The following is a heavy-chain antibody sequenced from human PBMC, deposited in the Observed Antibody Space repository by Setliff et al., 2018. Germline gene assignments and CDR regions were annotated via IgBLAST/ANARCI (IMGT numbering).Heavy chain of an antibody. CDR1: GGSVSTFY. CDR3: ARLGTTIPTSGTWTYYYYYYMDV. V-gene: IGHV4-4*08. D-gene: IGHD2-21*01. CDR2: IYTSGST. J-gene: IGHJ6*03. Sequence: SETLSLTCRVSGGSVSTFYWSWIRQPPGKGLEWIGYIYTSGSTNYNPSLKSRVTISVDTSKNQFSLKVSSVTAADTAVYYCARLGTTIPTSGTWTYYYYYYMDVWGKGTTVTAP.